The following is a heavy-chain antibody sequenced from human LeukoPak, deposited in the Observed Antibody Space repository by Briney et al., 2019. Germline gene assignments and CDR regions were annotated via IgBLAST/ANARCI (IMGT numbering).Heavy chain of an antibody. CDR1: GFTFSDYY. J-gene: IGHJ4*02. CDR2: ISYDGSNK. D-gene: IGHD3-10*01. Sequence: GGSLRLSCAASGFTFSDYYMSWIRQAPGKGLEWVAVISYDGSNKYYADSVKGRFTISRDNSKNTLYLQMNSLRAEDTAVYYCARYYSAFDYWGQGTLVTVSS. CDR3: ARYYSAFDY. V-gene: IGHV3-30-3*01.